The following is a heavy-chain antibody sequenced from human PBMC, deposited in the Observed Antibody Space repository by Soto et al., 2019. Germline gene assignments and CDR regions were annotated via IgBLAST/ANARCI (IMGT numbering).Heavy chain of an antibody. J-gene: IGHJ5*02. CDR3: AKERYFDWWGGRPNWFDP. Sequence: PGRSLRLSCAASGFTFSSYAMSWVLQAPWKGLEWVSAISGSGGSTYYADSVKGRFTISRDNSKNTLYLQMNSLRVEDTAVYYCAKERYFDWWGGRPNWFDPWGQGTLVTVSS. CDR1: GFTFSSYA. CDR2: ISGSGGST. D-gene: IGHD3-9*01. V-gene: IGHV3-23*01.